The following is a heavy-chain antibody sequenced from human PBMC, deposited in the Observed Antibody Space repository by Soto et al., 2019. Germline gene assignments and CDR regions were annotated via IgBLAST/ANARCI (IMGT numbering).Heavy chain of an antibody. CDR1: GYTFTSYG. CDR2: INPNSGGT. D-gene: IGHD5-12*01. CDR3: AREGGGGYDSLRPSTPQYYYYGMDV. J-gene: IGHJ6*02. Sequence: ASVKVSCKASGYTFTSYGISWVRQAPGQGLEWMGWINPNSGGTNYAQKFQGWVTMTRDTSISTAYMELSRLRSDDTAVYYCAREGGGGYDSLRPSTPQYYYYGMDVWGQGTTVTVSS. V-gene: IGHV1-2*04.